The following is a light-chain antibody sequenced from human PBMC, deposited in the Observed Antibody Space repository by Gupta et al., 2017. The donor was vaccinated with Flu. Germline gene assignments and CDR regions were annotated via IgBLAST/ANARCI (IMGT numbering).Light chain of an antibody. J-gene: IGLJ2*01. V-gene: IGLV1-51*02. Sequence: VPIACSGGNSNIGNNFVSWYQHLPGTAPKVLIYENDQRPSGVPARFSGSRSGTSATLGITGLQTGDEAVYYCVAWDTSLSAGVFGGGTKVTVL. CDR3: VAWDTSLSAGV. CDR2: END. CDR1: NSNIGNNF.